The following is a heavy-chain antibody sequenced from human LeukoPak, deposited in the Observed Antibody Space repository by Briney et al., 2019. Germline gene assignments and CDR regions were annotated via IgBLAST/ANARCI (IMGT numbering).Heavy chain of an antibody. CDR1: GYTFTGYY. V-gene: IGHV1-2*02. CDR2: INPNSGGT. Sequence: ASVKVSCKASGYTFTGYYMHWVRQAPGQGLEWMGWINPNSGGTNYAQKFQGRVTMTRDTSISTAYMELSRPRSDDTAVYYCARVIIGGSSSHHYFDYWGQGTLVTVSS. CDR3: ARVIIGGSSSHHYFDY. D-gene: IGHD1-26*01. J-gene: IGHJ4*02.